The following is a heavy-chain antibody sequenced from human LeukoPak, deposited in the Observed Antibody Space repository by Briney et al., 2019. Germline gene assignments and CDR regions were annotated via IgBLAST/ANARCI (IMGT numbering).Heavy chain of an antibody. D-gene: IGHD5-12*01. CDR1: GFTFSSYW. Sequence: GGSLRLSCAASGFTFSSYWMHWVRQAPGKGLVWVSRVNSDGSGTTYADSVKGRFTISRDNAKNTLYLQMNSLRAEDTAVYYCARESKYSGYPFDYWAREPWSPSPQ. V-gene: IGHV3-74*01. CDR3: ARESKYSGYPFDY. CDR2: VNSDGSGT. J-gene: IGHJ4*02.